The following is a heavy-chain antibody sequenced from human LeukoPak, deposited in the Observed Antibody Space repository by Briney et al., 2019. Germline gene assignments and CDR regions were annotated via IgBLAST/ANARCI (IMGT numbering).Heavy chain of an antibody. CDR2: IYTSGST. V-gene: IGHV4-4*07. J-gene: IGHJ6*03. D-gene: IGHD6-13*01. CDR1: GCSISSYY. CDR3: ASLKYSSSWDYYYYYYMDV. Sequence: PSETLSLTCTGSGCSISSYYWSWIRQPAGKGLEWIGRIYTSGSTNYNPSLKSRVTISVDKSKNQCSLKLSSVTAADTAVYYCASLKYSSSWDYYYYYYMDVWGKGTTVTVSS.